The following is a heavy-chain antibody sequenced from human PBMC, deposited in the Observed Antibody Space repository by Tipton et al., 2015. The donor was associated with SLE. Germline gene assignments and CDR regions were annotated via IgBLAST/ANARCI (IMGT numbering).Heavy chain of an antibody. Sequence: SLRLSCAASGITFSNYGMNWVRQAPGKGLEWVSSISGSSSYIYYADSLRGRFTISRDNAKNSLYLQMNGLRAEDTAVYYCARSFSDSRGFDSWGPGTLVTVSS. CDR3: ARSFSDSRGFDS. CDR2: ISGSSSYI. V-gene: IGHV3-21*01. CDR1: GITFSNYG. D-gene: IGHD3-22*01. J-gene: IGHJ4*02.